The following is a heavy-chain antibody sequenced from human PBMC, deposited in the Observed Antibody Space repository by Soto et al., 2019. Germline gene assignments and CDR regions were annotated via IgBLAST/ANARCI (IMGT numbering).Heavy chain of an antibody. D-gene: IGHD2-15*01. CDR3: ARGRNVVVVAATLRGYFDY. J-gene: IGHJ4*02. Sequence: SETLSLTCAVYGGSFSGYYWSWIRQPPGKGLEWIGEINHSGSTNYNPSLKSRVTISVDTSKNQFSLKLSSVTAADTAVYYCARGRNVVVVAATLRGYFDYWGQGTLVTVSS. CDR2: INHSGST. CDR1: GGSFSGYY. V-gene: IGHV4-34*01.